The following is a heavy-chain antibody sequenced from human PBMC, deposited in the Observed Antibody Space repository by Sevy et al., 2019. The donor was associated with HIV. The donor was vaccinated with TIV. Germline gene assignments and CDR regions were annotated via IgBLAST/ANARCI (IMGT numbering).Heavy chain of an antibody. J-gene: IGHJ4*02. Sequence: GGSLRLSCAASGITLSNYGVYWVRQAPGKGLEWVSYISSRSGTIYYADSVKGRFTISRDNAKNTLSLQMNSLRAEDTAVYYCARGGYPRPFDYWGQGTLVTVSS. CDR3: ARGGYPRPFDY. CDR1: GITLSNYG. CDR2: ISSRSGTI. V-gene: IGHV3-48*01. D-gene: IGHD1-1*01.